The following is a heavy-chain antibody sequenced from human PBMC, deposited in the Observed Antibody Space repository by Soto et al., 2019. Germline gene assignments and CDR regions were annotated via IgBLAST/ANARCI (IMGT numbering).Heavy chain of an antibody. CDR2: IYSGGST. CDR3: ARPPGPKNYFDF. V-gene: IGHV3-66*01. CDR1: GFTVSSNY. Sequence: PGGSLRLSCAASGFTVSSNYMSWVRQAPGKGLEWVSVIYSGGSTYYADSVKGRFTISRDNSKNTLYLQMNSLRAEDTAVYYCARPPGPKNYFDFGGKEPQATVSS. J-gene: IGHJ4*02. D-gene: IGHD3-10*01.